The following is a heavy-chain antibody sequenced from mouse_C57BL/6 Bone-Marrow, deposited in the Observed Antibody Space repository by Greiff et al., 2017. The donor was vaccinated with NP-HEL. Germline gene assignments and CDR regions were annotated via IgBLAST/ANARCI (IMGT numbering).Heavy chain of an antibody. V-gene: IGHV14-2*01. CDR1: GFNIKDYY. D-gene: IGHD1-1*01. Sequence: VQLQQSGAELVKPGASVKLSCTASGFNIKDYYMHWVKQRTEQGLEWIGRIDPEDGETKYAPKFPGKATITADTSSNTAYLQLSSLTSEDTAVYYCARPTVVAYYYAMDYWGQGTSVTVSS. CDR3: ARPTVVAYYYAMDY. J-gene: IGHJ4*01. CDR2: IDPEDGET.